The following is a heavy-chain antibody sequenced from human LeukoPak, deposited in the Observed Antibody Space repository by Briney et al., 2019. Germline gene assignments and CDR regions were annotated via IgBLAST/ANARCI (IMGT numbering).Heavy chain of an antibody. D-gene: IGHD3-22*01. J-gene: IGHJ4*02. V-gene: IGHV3-23*01. CDR3: AKRGVVIRVILVGFHKEAYYFDS. CDR2: ICDSGGRT. CDR1: GITLSNYG. Sequence: GGSLRLSCAVSGITLSNYGMSGVREAPGKGLEWVAGICDSGGRTIYADAETGRFTISRYNPKNTLYLQMTSLSAEDTAVYFCAKRGVVIRVILVGFHKEAYYFDSWGQGALVTVSS.